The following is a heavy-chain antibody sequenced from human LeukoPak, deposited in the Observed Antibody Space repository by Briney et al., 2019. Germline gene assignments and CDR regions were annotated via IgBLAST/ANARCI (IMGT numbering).Heavy chain of an antibody. J-gene: IGHJ6*03. D-gene: IGHD3-22*01. Sequence: PSETLSLTCAVSGGSISGYYWSWIRQSPDRGLEWIGYIYYSGSTNYNPSLQSRVTISVDTSKNQFSLKITSVTAADTAVYYCARVAIPYDISPYYDGYMDVWGKGTMVTVSS. V-gene: IGHV4-59*01. CDR3: ARVAIPYDISPYYDGYMDV. CDR2: IYYSGST. CDR1: GGSISGYY.